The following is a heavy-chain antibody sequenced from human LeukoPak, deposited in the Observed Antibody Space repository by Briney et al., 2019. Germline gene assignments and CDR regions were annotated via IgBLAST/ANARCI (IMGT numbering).Heavy chain of an antibody. CDR1: GFTLSTYW. Sequence: PGGSLRLSCEASGFTLSTYWMNWVRQVPGKGLDWVANINSDGSGKSYVDSVKGRFTIARDNADNSLSLQMNSLRAEDTAVYYCASWGAGGNSWGQGTLVTVSS. CDR3: ASWGAGGNS. D-gene: IGHD3-16*01. CDR2: INSDGSGK. J-gene: IGHJ4*02. V-gene: IGHV3-7*01.